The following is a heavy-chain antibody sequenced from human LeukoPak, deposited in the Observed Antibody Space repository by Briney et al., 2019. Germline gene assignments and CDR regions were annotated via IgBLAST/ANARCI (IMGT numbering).Heavy chain of an antibody. CDR3: AKAPFLVGATNFDY. D-gene: IGHD1-26*01. V-gene: IGHV3-23*01. CDR1: GFTFSSYA. Sequence: GGSLRLSCAASGFTFSSYAMSWVRQAPGKGLEWVSAISGSGGSTYYADSVKARFTISRDNSKNTLYLQMNSLRAEDTAVYYCAKAPFLVGATNFDYWGQGTLVTASS. J-gene: IGHJ4*02. CDR2: ISGSGGST.